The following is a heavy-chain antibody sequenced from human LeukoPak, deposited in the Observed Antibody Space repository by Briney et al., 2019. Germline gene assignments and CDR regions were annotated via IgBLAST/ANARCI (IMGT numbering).Heavy chain of an antibody. CDR2: ISHSGYDI. V-gene: IGHV3-21*01. D-gene: IGHD2-2*01. J-gene: IGHJ4*02. CDR3: ANHLACGSTTCPSFDD. Sequence: PGGSLRLSCAASGFTFSSYAMSWVRQAPGKGLEWVASISHSGYDIYYADSVKGRFTISRDNARYSLSLQMNNLRADDTAVYYCANHLACGSTTCPSFDDWGQGTLVTVSS. CDR1: GFTFSSYA.